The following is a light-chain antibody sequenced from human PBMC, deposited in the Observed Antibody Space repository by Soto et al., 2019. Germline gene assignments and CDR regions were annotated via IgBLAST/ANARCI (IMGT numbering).Light chain of an antibody. V-gene: IGLV1-40*01. CDR2: GNS. Sequence: QSVLTQPPSVSGAPGQRVTISCTGSSSNIGAGYDVHWYQQLPGTAPKLLIYGNSNRPSGVPDRFSGSKSGTSASLAITGLQAEDEADYYCQSYDSGLSLWVFGGGTKLTVL. CDR3: QSYDSGLSLWV. CDR1: SSNIGAGYD. J-gene: IGLJ3*02.